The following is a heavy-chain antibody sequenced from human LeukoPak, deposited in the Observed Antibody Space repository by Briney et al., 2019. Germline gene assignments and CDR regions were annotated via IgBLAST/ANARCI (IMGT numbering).Heavy chain of an antibody. CDR2: ISQSGST. V-gene: IGHV4-30-2*05. CDR1: SGSLNSGGFS. D-gene: IGHD3-10*01. CDR3: ATGGITMVRGVMH. Sequence: SQTLALTCTVSSGSLNSGGFSWSWIRQPPGKGLEWIGYISQSGSTYYNPSLKSRVTISVDTSKNQFSLKLSSVTAADTAVYYCATGGITMVRGVMHWGQGTLVTVSS. J-gene: IGHJ4*02.